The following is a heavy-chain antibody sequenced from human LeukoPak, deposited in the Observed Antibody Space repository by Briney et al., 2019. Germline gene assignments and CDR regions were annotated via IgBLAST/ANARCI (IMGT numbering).Heavy chain of an antibody. CDR1: GDSVSSNSAA. Sequence: SQTLSLTCAISGDSVSSNSAAWNWIRQSPSRGLEWLGMTYYRSTWYNDYAVSVESRITINPDTSKNQFSLQLNSVTPEDTAVYYCAREPGGAGYSGYDPFDYWGQGTLVTVSS. CDR3: AREPGGAGYSGYDPFDY. V-gene: IGHV6-1*01. CDR2: TYYRSTWYN. J-gene: IGHJ4*02. D-gene: IGHD5-12*01.